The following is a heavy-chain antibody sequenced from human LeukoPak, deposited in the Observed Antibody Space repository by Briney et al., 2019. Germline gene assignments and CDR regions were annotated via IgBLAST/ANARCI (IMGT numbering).Heavy chain of an antibody. CDR1: GGSISSYY. D-gene: IGHD5-24*01. CDR2: IYYSGST. V-gene: IGHV4-59*01. J-gene: IGHJ4*02. Sequence: SETLSLTCTVSGGSISSYYWSWIRQPPGKGLEWIGYIYYSGSTNYNPSIKSRVTISVDTSKNQFSLKLSSVTAADTAVYYCARARGMATIHFDYWGQGTLVTVSS. CDR3: ARARGMATIHFDY.